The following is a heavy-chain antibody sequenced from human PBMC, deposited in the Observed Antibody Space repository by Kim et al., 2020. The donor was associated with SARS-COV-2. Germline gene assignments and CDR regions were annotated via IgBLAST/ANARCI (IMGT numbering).Heavy chain of an antibody. V-gene: IGHV1-3*01. J-gene: IGHJ5*02. CDR3: ARAGEWLPLGSYNWLDP. Sequence: ASVKVSCKASGYSFTTYSMHWVRQAPGQRLEWMGWISAGNGNRKYSQIFQGRVTITTDTSASTAYMELSSLTSEDTAVYYCARAGEWLPLGSYNWLDPWGQGTLVTVSS. CDR2: ISAGNGNR. CDR1: GYSFTTYS. D-gene: IGHD5-12*01.